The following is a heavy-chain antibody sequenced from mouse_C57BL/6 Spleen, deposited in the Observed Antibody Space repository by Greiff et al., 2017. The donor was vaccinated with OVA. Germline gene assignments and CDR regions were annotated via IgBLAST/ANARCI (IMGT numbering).Heavy chain of an antibody. Sequence: VNLVESGPGLVAPSQSLSITCTVSGFSLTSSGVSWVRQPPGKGLEWLGVIWGDGSTNYHSALISRLSISKDNSKSQVFLKLNSLQTDDTATYYCAKGGMVTPYYAMDYWGQGTSVTVSS. J-gene: IGHJ4*01. CDR2: IWGDGST. D-gene: IGHD2-2*01. CDR3: AKGGMVTPYYAMDY. CDR1: GFSLTSSG. V-gene: IGHV2-3*01.